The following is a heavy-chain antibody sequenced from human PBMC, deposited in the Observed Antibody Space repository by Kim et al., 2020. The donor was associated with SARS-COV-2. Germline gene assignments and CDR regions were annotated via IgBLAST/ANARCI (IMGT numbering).Heavy chain of an antibody. CDR3: AREGHDNGEAYYDV. CDR1: GDSITPYY. J-gene: IGHJ4*02. D-gene: IGHD2-8*01. Sequence: SETLSLTCSVSGDSITPYYWSWIRQPPGKGLEWIGYIFSSGSTHYSPSLKSRVTMSLDSSKNQVSFKLRSVTAADTAVYFCAREGHDNGEAYYDVWGRGALVTVSS. V-gene: IGHV4-59*01. CDR2: IFSSGST.